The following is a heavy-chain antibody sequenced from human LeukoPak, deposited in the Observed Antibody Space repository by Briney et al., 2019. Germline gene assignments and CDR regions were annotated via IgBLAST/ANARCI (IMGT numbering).Heavy chain of an antibody. V-gene: IGHV5-51*01. CDR1: GYSFTSYW. J-gene: IGHJ4*02. CDR2: IYPGDSDT. CDR3: ARLNSHCSGGSCYAAYFDY. D-gene: IGHD2-15*01. Sequence: GESLKISCKGSGYSFTSYWIGWVRQMPGKGLEWMGIIYPGDSDTRYSPSFQGQVTISADKSISTAYLQWSSLKASDTAMYYCARLNSHCSGGSCYAAYFDYWGREPWSPSPQ.